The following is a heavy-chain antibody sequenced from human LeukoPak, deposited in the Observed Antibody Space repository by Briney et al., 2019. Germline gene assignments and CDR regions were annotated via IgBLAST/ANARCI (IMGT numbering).Heavy chain of an antibody. CDR3: AKDSCLRTNPSCYSSAENYHYYSMDV. CDR2: ISGSAGAT. D-gene: IGHD2-2*02. Sequence: GGSLRLSCAPSGFTFSDFAMSWVRQAPGKGLESVAAISGSAGATHYADSVKGRFTISRDNSKNTLYLHMSSLRAEDTAVYFCAKDSCLRTNPSCYSSAENYHYYSMDVWGTGTTVTVSS. CDR1: GFTFSDFA. J-gene: IGHJ6*03. V-gene: IGHV3-23*01.